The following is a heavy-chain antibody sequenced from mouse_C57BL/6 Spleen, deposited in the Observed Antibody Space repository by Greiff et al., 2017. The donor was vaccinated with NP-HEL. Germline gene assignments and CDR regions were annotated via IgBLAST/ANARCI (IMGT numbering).Heavy chain of an antibody. CDR2: IYPGDGDT. CDR3: AGGSSYGAY. D-gene: IGHD1-1*01. Sequence: VQLQQSGPELVKPGASVKISCKASGYAFSSSWMNWVKQRPGKGLEWIGRIYPGDGDTNYNGKFKGKATLTADKSSSTAYMQLSSLTSEDSAVYFCAGGSSYGAYWGQGTLVTVSA. CDR1: GYAFSSSW. J-gene: IGHJ3*01. V-gene: IGHV1-82*01.